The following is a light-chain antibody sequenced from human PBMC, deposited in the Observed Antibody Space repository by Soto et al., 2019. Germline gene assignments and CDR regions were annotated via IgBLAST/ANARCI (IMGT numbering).Light chain of an antibody. CDR1: QSVSSDY. V-gene: IGKV3-20*01. Sequence: EIVLTQSPGTLSLSPGERAALSCRASQSVSSDYLVWYQQKPGQAPRLLIYGASSRTTGIPDRFSGSGSGTDFTLTISRLEPEDFAMYYCQQYGSSPFTFGPGTKVDIK. J-gene: IGKJ3*01. CDR3: QQYGSSPFT. CDR2: GAS.